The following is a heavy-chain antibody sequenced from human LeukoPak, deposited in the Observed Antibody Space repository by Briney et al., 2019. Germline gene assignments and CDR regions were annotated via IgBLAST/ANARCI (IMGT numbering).Heavy chain of an antibody. J-gene: IGHJ4*02. CDR2: VSRDGTNT. CDR3: SNFKSVAETYYFDS. Sequence: PGGPLKLFCTASGFTFSNYWMHWPRQAPGKALVWVSRVSRDGTNTNYAVSVKGRFTITRDNSKNTLYLQMNNLRAEDTAVYYCSNFKSVAETYYFDSWGQGTLVTVSS. CDR1: GFTFSNYW. V-gene: IGHV3-74*01. D-gene: IGHD2-15*01.